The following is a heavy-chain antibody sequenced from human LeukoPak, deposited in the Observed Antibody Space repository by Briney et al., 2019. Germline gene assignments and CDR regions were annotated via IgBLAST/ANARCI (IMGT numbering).Heavy chain of an antibody. Sequence: SSETLSLTCTVSGGSIGTDYWSWIRQPPGKGLEWIGHIYYSGSTNYNPSLKSRVTISVDTPKNQFSPKVTSVTAADTAVYYCARDVSTARPNAFDIWGQGTMVTVSS. D-gene: IGHD5-18*01. CDR3: ARDVSTARPNAFDI. CDR2: IYYSGST. CDR1: GGSIGTDY. V-gene: IGHV4-59*12. J-gene: IGHJ3*02.